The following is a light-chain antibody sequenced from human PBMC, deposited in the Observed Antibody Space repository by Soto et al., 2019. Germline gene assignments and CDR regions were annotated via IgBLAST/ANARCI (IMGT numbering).Light chain of an antibody. CDR2: WAS. Sequence: DIVMTQSADSLAVSLGERATINCKSSQSVFSNSNNKKYLAWYQQKPGQPPKLLIHWASIRESGVPDRFSGSGSGTDFTLTINSLQAEDVAVYYCQQYYSTPWTFDQGTRWIS. CDR3: QQYYSTPWT. J-gene: IGKJ1*01. CDR1: QSVFSNSNNKKY. V-gene: IGKV4-1*01.